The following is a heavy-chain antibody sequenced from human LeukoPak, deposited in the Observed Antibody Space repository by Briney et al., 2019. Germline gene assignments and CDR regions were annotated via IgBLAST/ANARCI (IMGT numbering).Heavy chain of an antibody. D-gene: IGHD2-2*01. CDR1: GFTFDDYG. J-gene: IGHJ5*02. Sequence: PGGSLRLSCAASGFTFDDYGMSWVRQAPGKGLEWVSGINWNGGSTGYADSVKGRFTISRDNAKNSLYLQMNSLRAEDTAVYYCARDLYEDIVVVPAGFSPWGQGTLVTVSS. CDR2: INWNGGST. CDR3: ARDLYEDIVVVPAGFSP. V-gene: IGHV3-20*04.